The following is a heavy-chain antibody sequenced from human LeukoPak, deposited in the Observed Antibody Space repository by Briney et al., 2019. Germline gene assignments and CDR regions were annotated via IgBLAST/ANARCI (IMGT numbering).Heavy chain of an antibody. V-gene: IGHV4-59*01. CDR2: IYYSGST. Sequence: SSETLSLTCTVSGGSISSYYWSWIRQPPGKGLEWIGCIYYSGSTNYNPSLKSRVTISVDTSKNQFSLKLSSVTAADTAVYYCARGPATIRRALGFDYWGQGTLVTVSS. J-gene: IGHJ4*02. CDR1: GGSISSYY. CDR3: ARGPATIRRALGFDY. D-gene: IGHD5-12*01.